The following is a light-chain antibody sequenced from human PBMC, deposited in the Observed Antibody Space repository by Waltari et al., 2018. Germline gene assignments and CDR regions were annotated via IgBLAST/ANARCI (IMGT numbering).Light chain of an antibody. V-gene: IGLV2-8*01. Sequence: QSALAQPPSASGSPGQSVTISCTGTSSDVGGYNYVSWYQQHPGKAPKLMIYEVSKRPSGCPDRFSGSKSGNTASLTVSGLQAEDEAAYYCSSYAGSNFVVFGGGTKVTVL. CDR1: SSDVGGYNY. CDR2: EVS. CDR3: SSYAGSNFVV. J-gene: IGLJ2*01.